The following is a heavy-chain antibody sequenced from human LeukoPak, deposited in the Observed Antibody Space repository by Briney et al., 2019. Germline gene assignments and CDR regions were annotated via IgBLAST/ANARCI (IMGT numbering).Heavy chain of an antibody. CDR3: ARGRITMVRGVIMGGWFDP. D-gene: IGHD3-10*01. J-gene: IGHJ5*02. Sequence: ASVKVSCKASGYTFTGYYMHWVRQAPGQGLEWVGWINPNSGGTNYAQKFQGRVTMTRDTSISTAYMELSRLRSDDTAAYYCARGRITMVRGVIMGGWFDPWGQGTLVTLSS. CDR2: INPNSGGT. V-gene: IGHV1-2*02. CDR1: GYTFTGYY.